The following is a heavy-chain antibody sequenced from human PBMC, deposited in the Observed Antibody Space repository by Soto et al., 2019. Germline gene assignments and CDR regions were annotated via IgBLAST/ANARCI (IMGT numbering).Heavy chain of an antibody. CDR1: GYSFTNYW. CDR3: ARRGGYCNNGVCYINYYYGMDV. V-gene: IGHV5-51*01. J-gene: IGHJ6*02. CDR2: IFPGDSDT. Sequence: GESLKISCKGPGYSFTNYWIGWVRQMPGKGLEWMGIIFPGDSDTRYSPSFQGQVTISADKSISTAYLQWSSLKASDTAMYYCARRGGYCNNGVCYINYYYGMDVWGQGTTVTVSS. D-gene: IGHD2-8*01.